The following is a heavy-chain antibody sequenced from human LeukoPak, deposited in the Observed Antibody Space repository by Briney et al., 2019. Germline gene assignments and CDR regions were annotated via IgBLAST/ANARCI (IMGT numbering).Heavy chain of an antibody. CDR2: INWNGGST. V-gene: IGHV3-20*04. Sequence: PGGSLRLSCAASGFTFDDYGMSWVRQAPGKGLEWVSGINWNGGSTGYADSVKGRFTISRDNAKNSLYLQMNSLRAEDTAVYYCARGDLHYYDSSGPDYWGQGTLVTVSS. CDR3: ARGDLHYYDSSGPDY. CDR1: GFTFDDYG. J-gene: IGHJ4*02. D-gene: IGHD3-22*01.